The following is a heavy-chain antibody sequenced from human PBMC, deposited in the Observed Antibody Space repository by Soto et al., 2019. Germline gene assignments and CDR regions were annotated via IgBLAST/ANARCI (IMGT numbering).Heavy chain of an antibody. J-gene: IGHJ6*02. V-gene: IGHV1-69*06. Sequence: ASVKVSCKASGGTFSSYAISWVRQAPGQGLEWMGGIIPIFGTANYAQKFQGRVTITADKSTSTAYMELSSLRSEDTAVYYCARDGLGGSSNYYGMDVWGQGTTVTVSS. CDR3: ARDGLGGSSNYYGMDV. CDR2: IIPIFGTA. CDR1: GGTFSSYA. D-gene: IGHD6-6*01.